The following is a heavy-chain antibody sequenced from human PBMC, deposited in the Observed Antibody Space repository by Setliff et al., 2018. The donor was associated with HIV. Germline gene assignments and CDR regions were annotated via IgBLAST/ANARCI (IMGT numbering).Heavy chain of an antibody. V-gene: IGHV4-34*01. J-gene: IGHJ4*02. CDR1: GGSFSGYY. CDR3: ARLTTTYYYDSSAYYHPV. Sequence: SETLSLTCAVYGGSFSGYYWSWIRQPPGKGLEWIGEINHSGSTNYNPSLKSRVTISVDTSKNQFSLKLNSVTAADTAVYYCARLTTTYYYDSSAYYHPVWGQGTLVTVSS. CDR2: INHSGST. D-gene: IGHD3-22*01.